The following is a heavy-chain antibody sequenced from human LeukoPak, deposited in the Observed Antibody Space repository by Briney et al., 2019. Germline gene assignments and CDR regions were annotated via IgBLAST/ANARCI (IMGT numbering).Heavy chain of an antibody. J-gene: IGHJ4*02. CDR1: GFTLSNYA. V-gene: IGHV3-74*01. CDR2: IASDGSST. Sequence: GGSLRLSCAASGFTLSNYAMNFVRQAPGKGLVWVSRIASDGSSTTYADSVKGRFSISRDNAKNTLYLQMNSLRVEDTAVYYCARGRPHGNDYWGQGTLVTVSS. CDR3: ARGRPHGNDY. D-gene: IGHD4-23*01.